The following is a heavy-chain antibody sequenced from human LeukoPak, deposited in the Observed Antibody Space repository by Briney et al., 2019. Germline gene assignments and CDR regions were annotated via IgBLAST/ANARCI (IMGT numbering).Heavy chain of an antibody. J-gene: IGHJ4*02. V-gene: IGHV1-3*04. D-gene: IGHD3-10*01. CDR3: ALQGVRGASYYFDY. CDR2: IITGNGNT. Sequence: GASVKVSCKASGGTFSSYAISWVRQAPGQRLEWMGWIITGNGNTKYSQRFQGRVTITRDASASTAYMELSSLRSEDTAVYYCALQGVRGASYYFDYWGQGTLVTFSS. CDR1: GGTFSSYA.